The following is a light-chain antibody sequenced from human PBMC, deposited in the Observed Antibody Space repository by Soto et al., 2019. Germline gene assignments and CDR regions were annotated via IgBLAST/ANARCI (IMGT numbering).Light chain of an antibody. CDR3: CSYAGSSTFYV. CDR2: EVS. V-gene: IGLV2-23*02. Sequence: QSHLTAPAGVSGSPGQSITIACAGTSVHVGSYNLVSWYQQHPGKAPKLMIYEVSKRPSGVSNRFSGSKSGNTASLTISGLQAEDEADYYCCSYAGSSTFYVCGTGTKVTGL. J-gene: IGLJ1*01. CDR1: SVHVGSYNL.